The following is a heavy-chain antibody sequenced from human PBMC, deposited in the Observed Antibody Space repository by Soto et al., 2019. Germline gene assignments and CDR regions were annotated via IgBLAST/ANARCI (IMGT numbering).Heavy chain of an antibody. Sequence: SVKVSCKASGGTFSSYTISWVRQAPGQGLEWMGRIIPILGIANYAQKFQGRVTITADKSTSTAYMELSSLRSEDTAVYYCARDEARTDRALYYDFPPDDWGQGTLVTVSS. CDR3: ARDEARTDRALYYDFPPDD. J-gene: IGHJ4*02. V-gene: IGHV1-69*04. CDR2: IIPILGIA. CDR1: GGTFSSYT. D-gene: IGHD3-3*01.